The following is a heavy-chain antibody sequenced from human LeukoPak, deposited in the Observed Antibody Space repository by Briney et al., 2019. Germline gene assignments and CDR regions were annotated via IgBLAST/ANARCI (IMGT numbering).Heavy chain of an antibody. CDR2: ISNSGST. V-gene: IGHV4-59*01. Sequence: SETLSLTCTVSGVSISSYYWSWIRQPPGKGLEWIGYISNSGSTNYNPSLKSRVTISVDTSKNRFSLRLSSVTAADTAVYYCSRGGYIYGGHNWFDPWGQGTLVTVSS. CDR1: GVSISSYY. D-gene: IGHD5-18*01. CDR3: SRGGYIYGGHNWFDP. J-gene: IGHJ5*02.